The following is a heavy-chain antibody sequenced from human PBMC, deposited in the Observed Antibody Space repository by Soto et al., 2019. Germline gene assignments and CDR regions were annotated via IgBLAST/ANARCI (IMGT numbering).Heavy chain of an antibody. CDR1: GFTFSSYA. Sequence: QVQLVESGGGVVQPGRSLRLSCAASGFTFSSYAMHWVRQAPGKGLEWVAVISYGGSNKYSADSVKGRFTISRDNSKNTLYLQINSLRVEDKAVYYCVRDVPPFNTYYYYSSGSLVYGGPGTLVTVSS. D-gene: IGHD3-22*01. CDR2: ISYGGSNK. J-gene: IGHJ4*02. CDR3: VRDVPPFNTYYYYSSGSLVY. V-gene: IGHV3-30*14.